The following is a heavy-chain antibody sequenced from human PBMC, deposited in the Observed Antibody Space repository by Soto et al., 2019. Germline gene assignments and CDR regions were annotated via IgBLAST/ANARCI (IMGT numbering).Heavy chain of an antibody. D-gene: IGHD4-4*01. CDR3: ATYSNYGYYGMDV. J-gene: IGHJ6*02. CDR2: IYPGDSDT. V-gene: IGHV5-51*01. Sequence: PGESLKISCKGSGYSFTSYWIGWVRQMPGKGLEWMGIIYPGDSDTRYSPSFQGQVTISADKSISTAYLQWSSPKASDTAMYYCATYSNYGYYGMDVWGQGTTVTVSS. CDR1: GYSFTSYW.